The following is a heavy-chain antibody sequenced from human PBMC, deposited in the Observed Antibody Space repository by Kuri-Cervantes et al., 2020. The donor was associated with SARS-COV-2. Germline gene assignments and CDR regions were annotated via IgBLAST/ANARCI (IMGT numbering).Heavy chain of an antibody. V-gene: IGHV5-51*01. CDR3: ARDYCSSTSCYYYYGMDV. D-gene: IGHD2-2*01. Sequence: GESLKISCKGSGYSFTSYGIGWVRQMPGKGLEWMGIIYPGDSNTKYSPPFQGQVTISADKSINTAYLQWSSLKASDTAMYYCARDYCSSTSCYYYYGMDVWGQGTSVTFSS. J-gene: IGHJ6*02. CDR1: GYSFTSYG. CDR2: IYPGDSNT.